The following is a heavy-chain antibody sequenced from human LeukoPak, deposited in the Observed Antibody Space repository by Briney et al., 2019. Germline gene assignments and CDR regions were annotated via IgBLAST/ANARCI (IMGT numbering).Heavy chain of an antibody. D-gene: IGHD2-21*01. Sequence: SGGSLRLSCAASGFTFSSYWMSWVRQAPGKGLEWVANIKQDGSEKYYVDSVKGRFTISRDNAKNSLYLQMNSLRAEDTAVYYCAREGMGRPFYFYCGGDCSLQDAFDIWGQGTMVTVSS. CDR2: IKQDGSEK. CDR1: GFTFSSYW. V-gene: IGHV3-7*01. J-gene: IGHJ3*02. CDR3: AREGMGRPFYFYCGGDCSLQDAFDI.